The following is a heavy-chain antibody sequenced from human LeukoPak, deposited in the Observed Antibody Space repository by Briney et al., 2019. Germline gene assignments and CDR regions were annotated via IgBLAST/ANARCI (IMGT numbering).Heavy chain of an antibody. J-gene: IGHJ4*02. V-gene: IGHV3-30*03. D-gene: IGHD3-22*01. Sequence: GGSLRLSCAASGFTFSNYWMHWVRQAPGKGLEWVAVISYDGSNKYYADSVKGRFTISRDNSKNTLYLQMNSLRAEDTAVYYCAGSYYYDSSGYYFVYWGQGTLVTVSS. CDR1: GFTFSNYW. CDR2: ISYDGSNK. CDR3: AGSYYYDSSGYYFVY.